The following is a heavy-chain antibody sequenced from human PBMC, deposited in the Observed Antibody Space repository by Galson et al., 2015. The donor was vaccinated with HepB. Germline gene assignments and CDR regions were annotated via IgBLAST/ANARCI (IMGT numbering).Heavy chain of an antibody. CDR1: GGSISSYY. D-gene: IGHD3-22*01. J-gene: IGHJ3*02. CDR2: IYTSGST. V-gene: IGHV4-4*07. CDR3: ARAPEYYYDSSGYYYESAFDI. Sequence: SETLSLTCTVSGGSISSYYWSWIRQPAGKGLEWIGRIYTSGSTNYNPSLKSRVTMSVDTSKNQFSLKLSSVTAADTAVYYCARAPEYYYDSSGYYYESAFDIWGQGTMVTVSS.